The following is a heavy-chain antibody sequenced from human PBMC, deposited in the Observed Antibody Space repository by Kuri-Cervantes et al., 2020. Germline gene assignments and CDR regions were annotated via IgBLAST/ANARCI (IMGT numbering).Heavy chain of an antibody. V-gene: IGHV3-66*01. CDR1: GFTVSSNY. Sequence: GGSLRLSCAASGFTVSSNYMSWVRQAPGKGLEWVSVIYSGGSTYYADSVKGRFTISRDNSKNTLYLQMNSLRAEDTAVYYCAKGIGYYYGSGSYYKRSDANFGFDYWGQGTLVTVSS. D-gene: IGHD3-10*01. CDR2: IYSGGST. CDR3: AKGIGYYYGSGSYYKRSDANFGFDY. J-gene: IGHJ4*02.